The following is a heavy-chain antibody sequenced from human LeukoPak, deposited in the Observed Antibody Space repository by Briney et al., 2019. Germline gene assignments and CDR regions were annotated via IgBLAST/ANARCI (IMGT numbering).Heavy chain of an antibody. CDR1: GGSISSTNW. V-gene: IGHV4-4*02. Sequence: TSGTLSLTCGVSGGSISSTNWWSWVRQPPGQGLEWIGEISLSGVTNYNPSLKSRATMSLDRSKNHLSLTLTSVTAADTAVYYCSRESGAFSPFGYWGQGTLVTVSS. CDR2: ISLSGVT. D-gene: IGHD1-26*01. CDR3: SRESGAFSPFGY. J-gene: IGHJ4*02.